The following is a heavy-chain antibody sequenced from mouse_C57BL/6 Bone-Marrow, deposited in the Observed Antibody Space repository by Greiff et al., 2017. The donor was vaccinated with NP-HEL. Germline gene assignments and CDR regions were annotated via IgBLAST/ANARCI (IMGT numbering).Heavy chain of an antibody. CDR1: GYTFTSYW. CDR3: ARPLSAY. V-gene: IGHV1-59*01. Sequence: QVQLQQSGAELVRPGTSVKLSCKASGYTFTSYWMHWVQQRPGQGLEWIGVIDPSDSYTNYTQKFKGKATLTVDTSSSTAYMQLSSLTSEDSAVYYCARPLSAYWGQGTLVTVSA. CDR2: IDPSDSYT. J-gene: IGHJ3*01.